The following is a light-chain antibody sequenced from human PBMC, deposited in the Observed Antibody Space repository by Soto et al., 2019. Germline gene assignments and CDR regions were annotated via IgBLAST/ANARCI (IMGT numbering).Light chain of an antibody. CDR1: QNIRSR. J-gene: IGKJ1*01. V-gene: IGKV1-5*01. CDR2: DAS. Sequence: DFQMTQSPSTLSASVGDRVTIPCRASQNIRSRLAWFQQKPGKAPKLLIYDASSLESGVPQRFSGSGSGTEFTLTISSLQPDDFATYYCQQYNSYWTFGQGTKVDIK. CDR3: QQYNSYWT.